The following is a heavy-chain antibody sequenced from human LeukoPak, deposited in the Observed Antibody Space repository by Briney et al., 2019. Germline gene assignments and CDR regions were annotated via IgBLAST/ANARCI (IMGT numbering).Heavy chain of an antibody. D-gene: IGHD3-22*01. CDR1: GFTFGDYA. Sequence: PGRSLRLSCTASGFTFGDYAMSWFRQAPGKGLEWVGFIRSKAYGVTTEYAASVIGRFTISRDDSKSIAYLQLDSLETEDTAVYYCTLYDSSGYSDYWGQGTVVTVSS. J-gene: IGHJ4*02. V-gene: IGHV3-49*03. CDR3: TLYDSSGYSDY. CDR2: IRSKAYGVTT.